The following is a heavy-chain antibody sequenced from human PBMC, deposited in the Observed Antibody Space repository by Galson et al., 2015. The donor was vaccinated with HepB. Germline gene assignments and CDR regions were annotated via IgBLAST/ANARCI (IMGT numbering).Heavy chain of an antibody. D-gene: IGHD6-19*01. CDR1: GSTFSSYW. J-gene: IGHJ4*02. CDR2: IKQDGSEK. V-gene: IGHV3-7*03. Sequence: SLRLSCAASGSTFSSYWMSWVRQAPGKGLEWVANIKQDGSEKYYVDSVKGRFTISRDNAKNSLYLQMNSLRAEDTAVYYCARDGQWLLLPVSFDYWGQGTLVTVSS. CDR3: ARDGQWLLLPVSFDY.